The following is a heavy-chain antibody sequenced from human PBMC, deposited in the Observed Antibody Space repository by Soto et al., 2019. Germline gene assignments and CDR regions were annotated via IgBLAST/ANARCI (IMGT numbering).Heavy chain of an antibody. Sequence: EVQLVESGGGLVQPGGSLRLSCAASGFRFSIYSMNWVRQAPGKGLEWSAYITGDTNRIKYADSVKGRFTISRDNAKNSVYLQMNSLRDEDTAVYYCARSVEGHFDYWGQGNVVTVSS. CDR1: GFRFSIYS. CDR3: ARSVEGHFDY. D-gene: IGHD6-19*01. CDR2: ITGDTNRI. V-gene: IGHV3-48*02. J-gene: IGHJ4*02.